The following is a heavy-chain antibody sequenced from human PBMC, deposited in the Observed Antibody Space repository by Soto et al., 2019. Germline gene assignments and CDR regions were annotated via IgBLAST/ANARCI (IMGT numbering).Heavy chain of an antibody. CDR1: GFTFSSYG. J-gene: IGHJ6*02. CDR3: ARDGAILTGYYPYYYYGMDV. D-gene: IGHD3-9*01. V-gene: IGHV3-33*01. Sequence: GGSLRLSCAASGFTFSSYGMHWVRQAPGKGLEWVAVIWYDGSNKYYADSVKGRFTISRDNSKNTLYLQMNSLRAEDTAVYYCARDGAILTGYYPYYYYGMDVWGQGTTVTV. CDR2: IWYDGSNK.